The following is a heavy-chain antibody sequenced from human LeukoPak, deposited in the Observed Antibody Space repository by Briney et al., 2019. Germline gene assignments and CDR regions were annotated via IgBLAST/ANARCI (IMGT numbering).Heavy chain of an antibody. CDR3: ARDRIYDDYEIFDL. CDR1: GFTFSSYD. Sequence: PGGSLRLSCAASGFTFSSYDMNWVRQAPGKGLEWVSYISSSSSTIYYADSAKGRFTISRDNSKNSLSLQMNSLRAEDTAVYYCARDRIYDDYEIFDLWGQGTLVTVSS. V-gene: IGHV3-48*04. D-gene: IGHD4-17*01. CDR2: ISSSSSTI. J-gene: IGHJ4*02.